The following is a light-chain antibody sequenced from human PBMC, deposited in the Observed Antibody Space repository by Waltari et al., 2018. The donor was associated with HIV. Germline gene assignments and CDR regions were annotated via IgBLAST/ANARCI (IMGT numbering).Light chain of an antibody. CDR2: WAF. CDR1: QSILCSSNNKYE. Sequence: DIVMTQSPDSLTVSLGERATINCKSSQSILCSSNNKYELAWYQQKSGQPPKLLIYWAFERQGGVPDRFSGSGSGRDFTLTISSLQAEDVAVYYCQQYHSPPQTFGQGTKVEVK. J-gene: IGKJ1*01. V-gene: IGKV4-1*01. CDR3: QQYHSPPQT.